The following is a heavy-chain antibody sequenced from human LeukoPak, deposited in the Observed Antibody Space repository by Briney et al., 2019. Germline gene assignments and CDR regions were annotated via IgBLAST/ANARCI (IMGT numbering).Heavy chain of an antibody. V-gene: IGHV4-34*01. Sequence: SETLSLTCTVSGGSISSYYWSWIRQPPGKGLEWIGEINHSGSTNYNPSLKSRVTISVDTSKNQFSLKLSSVTAADTALYYCVRDPVGNYGEGYWGQGTLVTVSS. CDR3: VRDPVGNYGEGY. CDR1: GGSISSYY. CDR2: INHSGST. D-gene: IGHD1-7*01. J-gene: IGHJ4*02.